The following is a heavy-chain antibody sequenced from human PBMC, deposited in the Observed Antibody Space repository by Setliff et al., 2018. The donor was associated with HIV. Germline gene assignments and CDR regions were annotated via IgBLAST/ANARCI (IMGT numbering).Heavy chain of an antibody. CDR2: TRNKANGYIT. J-gene: IGHJ4*02. CDR3: VRAAAGLDI. Sequence: PGGSLRLSCAASGFTFSDHYMDWVRQAPGKGLEWVGRTRNKANGYITEYGAPAQGRFTISRDNSKDSLSLQMNNLKAEDTAVYYCVRAAAGLDIWSQGSRVTVSS. V-gene: IGHV3-72*01. CDR1: GFTFSDHY.